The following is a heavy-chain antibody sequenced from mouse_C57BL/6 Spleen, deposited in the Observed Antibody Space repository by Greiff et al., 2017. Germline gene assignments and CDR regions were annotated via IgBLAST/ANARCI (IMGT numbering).Heavy chain of an antibody. V-gene: IGHV14-4*01. Sequence: VQLKQSGAELVRPAASVKLSCTASGFNIKDDYMHWVKQRPEQGLEWIGWIDPENGDTEYASKFQGKATITADTSSNTAYLQLSSLTSEDTAVYYCTTWNDGFPLDYWGQGTTLTVSS. D-gene: IGHD2-3*01. CDR3: TTWNDGFPLDY. CDR1: GFNIKDDY. CDR2: IDPENGDT. J-gene: IGHJ2*01.